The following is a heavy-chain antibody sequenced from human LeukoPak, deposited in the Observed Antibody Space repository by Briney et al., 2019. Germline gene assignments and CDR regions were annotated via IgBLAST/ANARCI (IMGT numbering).Heavy chain of an antibody. Sequence: GGSLRLSCAVSGFTFSSYEMNWVRQAPGKGLEWVSYISSSGSIIYYADSVKGRFTISRDNSKNTLYLQMNSLRAEDTAVYYCARASMATIREGYYFDYWGQGTLVTVSS. J-gene: IGHJ4*02. V-gene: IGHV3-48*03. CDR1: GFTFSSYE. D-gene: IGHD5-24*01. CDR3: ARASMATIREGYYFDY. CDR2: ISSSGSII.